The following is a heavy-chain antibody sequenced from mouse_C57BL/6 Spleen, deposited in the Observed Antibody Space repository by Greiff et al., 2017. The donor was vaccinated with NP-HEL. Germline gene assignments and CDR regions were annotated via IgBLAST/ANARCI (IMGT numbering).Heavy chain of an antibody. Sequence: VQLQQPGAELVKPGASVKLSCKASGYTFTSYWMQWVKQRPGQGLEWIGEIDPSDSYTNYNQKFKGKATLTVDTSSSTAYMQLSSLTSEDSAVYYCAIGDTSNSFDYWGQGTTLTVSS. V-gene: IGHV1-50*01. J-gene: IGHJ2*01. D-gene: IGHD2-12*01. CDR3: AIGDTSNSFDY. CDR2: IDPSDSYT. CDR1: GYTFTSYW.